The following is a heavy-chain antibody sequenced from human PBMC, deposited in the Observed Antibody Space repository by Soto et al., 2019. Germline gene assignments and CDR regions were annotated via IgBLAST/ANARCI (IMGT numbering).Heavy chain of an antibody. D-gene: IGHD4-17*01. CDR3: ARDLLDTTVDYYFDY. CDR2: IYHSGSS. V-gene: IGHV4-30-4*01. J-gene: IGHJ4*02. CDR1: GGSISSGTYY. Sequence: SETLSLTCTVSGGSISSGTYYWSWIRQPPGKGLEWIGYIYHSGSSQYNPSLKSRVTISIDTSKNQFSLELRSVTAADTAVYYCARDLLDTTVDYYFDYWGPGRLVTVSS.